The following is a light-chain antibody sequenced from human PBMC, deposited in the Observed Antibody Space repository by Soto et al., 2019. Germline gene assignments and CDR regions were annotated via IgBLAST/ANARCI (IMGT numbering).Light chain of an antibody. J-gene: IGLJ1*01. CDR2: DVS. CDR1: SSDVGGYNY. CDR3: SSYTSSSTHYV. Sequence: QSALTQPASVSGSPGQSITVSCTGTSSDVGGYNYVSWYQRHPGKAPKLMIYDVSNRPSGVSNRFSGSKSGNTASLTISGLQAEDEADYYCSSYTSSSTHYVFGTGTRSPS. V-gene: IGLV2-14*01.